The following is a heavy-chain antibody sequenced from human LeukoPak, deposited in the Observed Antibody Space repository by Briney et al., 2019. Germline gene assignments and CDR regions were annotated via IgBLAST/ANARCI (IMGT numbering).Heavy chain of an antibody. CDR3: ARGLVLATDDAFDI. Sequence: SETLSLTCTVSGGSIRSYFWSWLRPPPGKGLEGIGYIWDTEITDYNPSLKSRVTIPLDTSKNHFSLKLRSLTAADTALYFCARGLVLATDDAFDIWGQGTLVTVSS. D-gene: IGHD5-12*01. J-gene: IGHJ3*02. CDR1: GGSIRSYF. CDR2: IWDTEIT. V-gene: IGHV4-59*01.